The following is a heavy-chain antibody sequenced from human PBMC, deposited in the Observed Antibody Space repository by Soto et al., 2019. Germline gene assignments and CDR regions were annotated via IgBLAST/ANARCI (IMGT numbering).Heavy chain of an antibody. J-gene: IGHJ4*02. CDR1: GFTFSSYA. CDR2: ISGRGGST. Sequence: GGSLRLSCAASGFTFSSYAMSWVRQAPGKGLEWVSAISGRGGSTYYADSVKGRFTISRDNSKNTLYLQMNSLRAEDTAVYYCAKPSTIPYCSGGSCYSDYWGQGTLVTVSS. V-gene: IGHV3-23*01. D-gene: IGHD2-15*01. CDR3: AKPSTIPYCSGGSCYSDY.